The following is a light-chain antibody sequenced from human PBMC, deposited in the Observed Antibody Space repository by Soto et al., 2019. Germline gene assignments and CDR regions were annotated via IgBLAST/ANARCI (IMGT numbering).Light chain of an antibody. J-gene: IGLJ2*01. CDR3: QSYDTTTPVV. CDR2: EVS. V-gene: IGLV2-14*01. Sequence: QSVLTQPASVSASPGQSITISCTGTSSDVGAYNYVSWYQQYPGKGPKLMIFEVSNRPSGVSDRFSGSKSGHTASLTISGLQAEDEADYYCQSYDTTTPVVFGGGTKLTVL. CDR1: SSDVGAYNY.